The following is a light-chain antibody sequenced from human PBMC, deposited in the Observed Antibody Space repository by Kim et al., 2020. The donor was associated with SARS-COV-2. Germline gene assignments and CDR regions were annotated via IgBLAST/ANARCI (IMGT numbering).Light chain of an antibody. CDR3: QSYDSSNHVV. Sequence: KTVTIACTRSRGSNASNYVQWYQQRPGSAPTTVIYEDNQRPSGVPDRFSGSIDSSSNSASLTISGLKTEDEADYYCQSYDSSNHVVFGGGTQLTVL. J-gene: IGLJ2*01. V-gene: IGLV6-57*03. CDR1: RGSNASNY. CDR2: EDN.